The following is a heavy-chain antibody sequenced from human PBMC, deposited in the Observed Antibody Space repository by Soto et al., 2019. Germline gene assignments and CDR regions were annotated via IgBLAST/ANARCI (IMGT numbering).Heavy chain of an antibody. CDR2: IYYSGST. Sequence: SETLSLTCTVSGGSISSSSYYWGWIRQPPGKGLEWIGGIYYSGSTYYNPSLKSRVTISVDTSKNQFSLKLSSVTAADTAVYYCARLWDGADFDYWGQGTLVTVSS. CDR1: GGSISSSSYY. J-gene: IGHJ4*02. V-gene: IGHV4-39*01. D-gene: IGHD3-16*01. CDR3: ARLWDGADFDY.